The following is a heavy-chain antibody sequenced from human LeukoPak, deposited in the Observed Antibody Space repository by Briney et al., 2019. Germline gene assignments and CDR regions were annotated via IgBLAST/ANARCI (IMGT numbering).Heavy chain of an antibody. V-gene: IGHV3-21*01. CDR1: GFTFSSYS. Sequence: GGSLRLSCAASGFTFSSYSMNWVRQAPGKGLEWVSSISSSSSYIYYADSVKGRLTISRDNAKNSLYLQMNSLRAEDTAVCYCARAVAGKKLYYFDYWGQGTLVTVSS. J-gene: IGHJ4*02. CDR2: ISSSSSYI. CDR3: ARAVAGKKLYYFDY. D-gene: IGHD6-19*01.